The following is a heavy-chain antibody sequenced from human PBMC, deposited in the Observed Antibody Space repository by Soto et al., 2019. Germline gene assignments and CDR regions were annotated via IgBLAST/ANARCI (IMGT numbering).Heavy chain of an antibody. CDR3: ARRFKGDYYFDY. Sequence: PSETLSLTCAVSSGSISSSNWWSWVRQPPGKGLEWIGEIYHSGSTNHNPSLKSRVTISVDKSKNQFSLKLSSVTAADTAVYYCARRFKGDYYFDYWGQGTLVTVAS. V-gene: IGHV4-4*02. D-gene: IGHD2-21*02. CDR2: IYHSGST. J-gene: IGHJ4*02. CDR1: SGSISSSNW.